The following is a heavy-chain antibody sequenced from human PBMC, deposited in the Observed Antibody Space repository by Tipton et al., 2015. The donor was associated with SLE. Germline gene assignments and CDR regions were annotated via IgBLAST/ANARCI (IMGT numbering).Heavy chain of an antibody. D-gene: IGHD5-12*01. CDR2: IRYDGSNK. V-gene: IGHV3-30*02. Sequence: SLRLSCAASGFTFSSYGMHWVRQAPGKGLEWVAFIRYDGSNKYYADSVKGRFTISRDNSKNTLYLQMNSLRAEDTAVYYCAKVWGYDWADYFDYWGQGMLVTVSS. J-gene: IGHJ4*02. CDR1: GFTFSSYG. CDR3: AKVWGYDWADYFDY.